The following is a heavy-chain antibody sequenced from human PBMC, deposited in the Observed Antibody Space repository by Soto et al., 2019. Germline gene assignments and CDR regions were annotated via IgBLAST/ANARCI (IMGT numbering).Heavy chain of an antibody. V-gene: IGHV1-69*13. Sequence: GASVKVSCKASGGTFSSYAISWVRQAPGQGLEWMGGIIPIFGTANYAQKFQGRVTITADESTSTAYMELSSLRSEDTAVYYCAAPDLSRDKDYWGQGTLVTVSS. CDR3: AAPDLSRDKDY. D-gene: IGHD2-2*01. CDR1: GGTFSSYA. J-gene: IGHJ4*02. CDR2: IIPIFGTA.